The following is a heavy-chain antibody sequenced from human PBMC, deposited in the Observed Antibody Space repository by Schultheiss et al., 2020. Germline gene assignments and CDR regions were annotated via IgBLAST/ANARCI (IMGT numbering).Heavy chain of an antibody. D-gene: IGHD5-12*01. J-gene: IGHJ4*02. CDR3: ARVPHCGYDYISQWLPYFDY. CDR2: INPNSGGT. Sequence: ASVKVSCKASGYTFTGYYMHWVRQAPGQGLEWMGRINPNSGGTNYAQKFQGRVTMTRDTSISTAYMVLSRLRSDDTAVYYCARVPHCGYDYISQWLPYFDYWGQGTLVNVYS. V-gene: IGHV1-2*06. CDR1: GYTFTGYY.